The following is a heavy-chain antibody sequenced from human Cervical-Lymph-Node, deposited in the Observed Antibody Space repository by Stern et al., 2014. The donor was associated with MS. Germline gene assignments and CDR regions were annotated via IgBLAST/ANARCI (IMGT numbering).Heavy chain of an antibody. Sequence: QVQLVESGGGVVQPGRSLRLSCAASGFGFSSYAMHWVRQAPGKGLEWVAVISYDGSNGYYADSVKGRFTISRDNSKNTMYLQMNSLRVEDTAVYFCARGLQEGGTYFQHWGQGTLVTVSS. CDR3: ARGLQEGGTYFQH. J-gene: IGHJ1*01. CDR2: ISYDGSNG. CDR1: GFGFSSYA. V-gene: IGHV3-30*01. D-gene: IGHD1-1*01.